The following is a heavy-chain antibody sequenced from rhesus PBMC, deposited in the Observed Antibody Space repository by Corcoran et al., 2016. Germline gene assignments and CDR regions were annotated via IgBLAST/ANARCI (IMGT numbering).Heavy chain of an antibody. J-gene: IGHJ4*01. CDR1: GGSISDSYR. CDR3: ARTRITMIVVITGGYFDY. V-gene: IGHV4S10*01. D-gene: IGHD3-28*01. CDR2: IYGSSTNT. Sequence: QVQLEESGPGVVKPSETLSLTCAVSGGSISDSYRWSWIRQPPGKGLEWIGYIYGSSTNTNYNPSLKRRVTISKDTSKNQFSLNLSSVTAADSAVYYCARTRITMIVVITGGYFDYWGQGVLVTVSS.